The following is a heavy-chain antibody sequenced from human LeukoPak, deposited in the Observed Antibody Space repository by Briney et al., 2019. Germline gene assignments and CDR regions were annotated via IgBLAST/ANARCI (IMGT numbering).Heavy chain of an antibody. Sequence: GGSLRLSCAASGFSFSIYAMSWVRQAPGKGLEWVSAISGSGGSTYYAGSVKGRFTISRDNSKSTLYLQMNSLRAEDTAVYYCAKVRLAAAGTRASDALDIWGQGTMVTVSS. CDR2: ISGSGGST. V-gene: IGHV3-23*01. D-gene: IGHD6-13*01. CDR3: AKVRLAAAGTRASDALDI. J-gene: IGHJ3*02. CDR1: GFSFSIYA.